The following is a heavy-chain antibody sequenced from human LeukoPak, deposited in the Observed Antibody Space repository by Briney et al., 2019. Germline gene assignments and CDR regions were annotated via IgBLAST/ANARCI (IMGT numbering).Heavy chain of an antibody. V-gene: IGHV4-30-4*08. J-gene: IGHJ4*02. CDR2: IYYSGST. CDR1: GGSISSGNYY. CDR3: ATSSLYSNSWYFDY. D-gene: IGHD6-13*01. Sequence: SQTLSLTCTVSGGSISSGNYYWSWIRQPPGKGLEWIGYIYYSGSTYYNPSLKSRVTISVDTSKNQLSLKLRSVTAADTAVYYCATSSLYSNSWYFDYWGQGTLVTVSS.